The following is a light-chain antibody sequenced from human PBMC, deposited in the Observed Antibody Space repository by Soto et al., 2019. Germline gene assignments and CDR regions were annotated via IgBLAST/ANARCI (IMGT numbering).Light chain of an antibody. CDR3: GTWDTSLAAHV. J-gene: IGLJ2*01. CDR2: DNN. V-gene: IGLV1-51*01. Sequence: QSVLTQPPSVSAAPGQKVTISCSGSNSNIGNTYVSWYQQLPGTAPKLLIYDNNERPSGIPDRFSGSKSGTSATLGITGLQTGDEADYYCGTWDTSLAAHVFGRGTKLTVL. CDR1: NSNIGNTY.